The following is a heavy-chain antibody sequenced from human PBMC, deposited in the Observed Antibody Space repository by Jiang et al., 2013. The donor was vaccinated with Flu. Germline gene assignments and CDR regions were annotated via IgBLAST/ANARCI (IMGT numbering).Heavy chain of an antibody. CDR2: IYHSGST. J-gene: IGHJ4*02. V-gene: IGHV4-4*03. D-gene: IGHD3-3*01. CDR3: ARGAGATIFGEFGY. CDR1: GGPISSSNW. Sequence: GSGLVKPPGTLSLTCAVSGGPISSSNWWSWVRQPPGKGLEWIGEIYHSGSTNYNPSLKSRVTLSVDTSKNQFSLNLRSATAADTAVYYCARGAGATIFGEFGYWGQGTLVTVSS.